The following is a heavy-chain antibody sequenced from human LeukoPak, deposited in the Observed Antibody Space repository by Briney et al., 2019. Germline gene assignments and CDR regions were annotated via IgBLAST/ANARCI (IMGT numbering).Heavy chain of an antibody. CDR1: GFTFSSYG. D-gene: IGHD1-26*01. V-gene: IGHV3-30*18. CDR2: ISYDGSNK. J-gene: IGHJ4*02. CDR3: EKDSGLGIGPDY. Sequence: GGSLRLSCAASGFTFSSYGMHWVRQAPGKGLEWVAVISYDGSNKYYADSVKGRFTISRDNSKNTLYLQMNSLRAEDTAVYYCEKDSGLGIGPDYWGQGTLVTVSS.